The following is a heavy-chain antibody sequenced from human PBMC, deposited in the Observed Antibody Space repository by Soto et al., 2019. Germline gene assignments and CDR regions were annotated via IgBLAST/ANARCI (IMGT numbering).Heavy chain of an antibody. J-gene: IGHJ3*02. Sequence: GGSLRLSCAASGFTFSSYWMHWVRQAPGKGLVWVSRINSDGSSTSYADSVKGRFTISRDNAKNTLYLQMNSLRAEDTAVYYCARDSDDYDYIWGSYRVLVAFDIWGQGTMVTVSS. CDR3: ARDSDDYDYIWGSYRVLVAFDI. D-gene: IGHD3-16*02. V-gene: IGHV3-74*01. CDR2: INSDGSST. CDR1: GFTFSSYW.